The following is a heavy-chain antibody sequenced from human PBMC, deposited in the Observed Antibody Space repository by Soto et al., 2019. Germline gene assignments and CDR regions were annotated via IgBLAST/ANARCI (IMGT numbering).Heavy chain of an antibody. J-gene: IGHJ6*02. CDR2: ISGSGTST. Sequence: PGGSLRLSCAASGLNFNSYSMSWVRQAPGKGPEWLTGISGSGTSTKYADPVKGRFTISRDNYKNTLNLQMNSLRAEDTAIYYCATTLTTSLYYYYGFDVWGQGTTVTVSS. V-gene: IGHV3-23*01. CDR1: GLNFNSYS. D-gene: IGHD4-17*01. CDR3: ATTLTTSLYYYYGFDV.